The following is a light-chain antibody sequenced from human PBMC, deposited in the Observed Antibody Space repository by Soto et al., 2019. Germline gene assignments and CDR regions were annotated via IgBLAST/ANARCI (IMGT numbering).Light chain of an antibody. J-gene: IGKJ5*01. CDR2: GAS. V-gene: IGKV3-20*01. CDR3: QQYVSLIT. Sequence: EIVLTQSPGTLSLSPGERATLSCRASQTVSSSYLAWYQQKPGQAPRLLIYGASSRATGIPDRFSGSGSGTDFTLTISRLEPEDFEVYFCQQYVSLITFGQGTRLEIK. CDR1: QTVSSSY.